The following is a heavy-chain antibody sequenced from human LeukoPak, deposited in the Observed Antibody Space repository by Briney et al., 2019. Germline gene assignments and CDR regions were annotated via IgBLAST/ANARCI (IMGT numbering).Heavy chain of an antibody. D-gene: IGHD3-16*01. CDR1: GFTFRSYE. CDR2: ISRSSSYI. CDR3: ARDLLGGGLFDY. J-gene: IGHJ4*02. Sequence: SGGSLTLSCEDSGFTFRSYEMNWVRQAPGKGLEWVSSISRSSSYIYYADSLKGRFTISRDNAKNSLYLQMNSLRAEDTAVYYCARDLLGGGLFDYWGQGTLVTVSS. V-gene: IGHV3-21*01.